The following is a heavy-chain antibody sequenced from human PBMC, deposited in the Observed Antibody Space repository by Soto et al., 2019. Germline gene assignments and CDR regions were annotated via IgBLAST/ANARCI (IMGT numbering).Heavy chain of an antibody. CDR2: IYPGDSDT. V-gene: IGHV5-51*01. CDR1: GYSFTSYW. Sequence: PGESLKISCTGSGYSFTSYWIGWVRQMRGKGLEWMGIIYPGDSDTRYSPSFQGQVTISADKSISTAYLQWSSLKASDTAMYYCARAYYDILTGQTDAFDIWGQGTMVTVSS. D-gene: IGHD3-9*01. CDR3: ARAYYDILTGQTDAFDI. J-gene: IGHJ3*02.